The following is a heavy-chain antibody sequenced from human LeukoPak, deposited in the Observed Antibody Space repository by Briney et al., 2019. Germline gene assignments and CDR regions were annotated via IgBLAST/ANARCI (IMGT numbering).Heavy chain of an antibody. D-gene: IGHD3-10*01. Sequence: PGGSLRLSCAASGFTFSNVWMSWVRQAPGKGVEWVGRIKSKTDGGTTDYAAPVKGIFTISRHDSKNTLYLQMNSLKTEDTAVYYCTTRFTMVRGVIIPDSFDIWGQGTMVTVSS. CDR2: IKSKTDGGTT. CDR3: TTRFTMVRGVIIPDSFDI. J-gene: IGHJ3*02. CDR1: GFTFSNVW. V-gene: IGHV3-15*01.